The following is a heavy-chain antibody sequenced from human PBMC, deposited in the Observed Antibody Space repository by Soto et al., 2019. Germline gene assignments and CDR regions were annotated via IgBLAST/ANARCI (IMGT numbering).Heavy chain of an antibody. CDR3: ARGTTVDDYYFDY. D-gene: IGHD4-17*01. CDR1: GFTVSSNY. V-gene: IGHV3-66*01. J-gene: IGHJ4*02. Sequence: EVQLVESGGGLVQPGGSLRLSCAASGFTVSSNYMSWVRQAPGKGLEWVSVIYSGGSTYYADSVKGRFTISRDNSKNTLYLQMNSLRAEDTAMYYCARGTTVDDYYFDYWGQGTLVTVSS. CDR2: IYSGGST.